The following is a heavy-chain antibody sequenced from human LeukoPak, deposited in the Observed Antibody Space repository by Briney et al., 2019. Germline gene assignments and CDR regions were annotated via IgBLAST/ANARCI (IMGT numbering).Heavy chain of an antibody. CDR2: IWYDGSNK. V-gene: IGHV3-33*08. J-gene: IGHJ4*02. D-gene: IGHD3-9*01. CDR1: GFTFSSYW. CDR3: ARAGADILTGFDY. Sequence: PGGSLRLSCAASGFTFSSYWMSWVRQAPGKGLEWVALIWYDGSNKYYADSVKGRFTISRDNSKNTLYLQMNSLRAEDTAVYYCARAGADILTGFDYWGQGTLVTVSS.